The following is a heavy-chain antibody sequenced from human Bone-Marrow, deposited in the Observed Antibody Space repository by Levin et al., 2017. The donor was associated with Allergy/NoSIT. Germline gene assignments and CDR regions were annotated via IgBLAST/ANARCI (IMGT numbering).Heavy chain of an antibody. D-gene: IGHD5-12*01. CDR3: ARERGYDLGFNWFDP. Sequence: GGSLRLSCAASGFTFSSYWMSWVRQAPGKGLEWVANIKQDRSEKYYVDSVKGRFTISRDNAKNSLYLQMNSLRAEDTAVYYCARERGYDLGFNWFDPWGQGTLVTVSS. J-gene: IGHJ5*02. V-gene: IGHV3-7*04. CDR1: GFTFSSYW. CDR2: IKQDRSEK.